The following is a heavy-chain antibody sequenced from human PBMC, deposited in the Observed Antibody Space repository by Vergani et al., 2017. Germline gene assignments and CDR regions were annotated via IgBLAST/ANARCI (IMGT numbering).Heavy chain of an antibody. CDR2: ISYNGNT. D-gene: IGHD6-13*01. Sequence: QVQLQESGPGLVKPSQTLSLTCTVSGGSISSGGYYWSWIRQHPGKGLEWIGYISYNGNTYYNPSLKSRVTMSIDTSKSQFSLKLSSVTAADTAVYYCARDPLYSNTWPFLLLEMDVWGQGTTVTVSS. V-gene: IGHV4-31*03. CDR3: ARDPLYSNTWPFLLLEMDV. CDR1: GGSISSGGYY. J-gene: IGHJ6*02.